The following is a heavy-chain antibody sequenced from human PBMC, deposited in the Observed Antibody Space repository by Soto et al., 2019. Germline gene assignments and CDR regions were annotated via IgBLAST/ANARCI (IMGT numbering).Heavy chain of an antibody. J-gene: IGHJ4*02. D-gene: IGHD5-12*01. CDR3: AREGLGGYDWEYYFDY. V-gene: IGHV4-31*03. CDR1: GGSISSGGYY. Sequence: QVQLQESGPGLVKPSQTLSLTCTVSGGSISSGGYYWSWIRQHPGKGLEWIGYIYYSGSTYYNPSLKSRVTISVDTSKNQFSLKLSSVTAADTAVYYCAREGLGGYDWEYYFDYWGQGTLVTVSS. CDR2: IYYSGST.